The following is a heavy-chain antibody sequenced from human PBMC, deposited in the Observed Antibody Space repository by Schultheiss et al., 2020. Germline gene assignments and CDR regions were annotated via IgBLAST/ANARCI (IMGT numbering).Heavy chain of an antibody. CDR1: GGPISSNY. CDR2: IYYSGSA. J-gene: IGHJ4*02. V-gene: IGHV4-59*01. Sequence: SQTLSLTCSVSGGPISSNYWSWIRQPPGKGLEWIGYIYYSGSANYNPSLKSRVTISVDTSENQFSLKLSSVTAADTAVYYCARHGGGYDEGDYFDYWGQGTLVTGSS. CDR3: ARHGGGYDEGDYFDY. D-gene: IGHD5-12*01.